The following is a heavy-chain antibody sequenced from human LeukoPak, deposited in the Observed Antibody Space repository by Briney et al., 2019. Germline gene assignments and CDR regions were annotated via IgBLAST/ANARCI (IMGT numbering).Heavy chain of an antibody. D-gene: IGHD5-12*01. CDR3: ARPLYSASYWDAFDI. Sequence: HSGRSLRLSCAASGFTFSSHAMHWVRQAPGKGLEWVAVISYDGSNKYYADSVKGRFTISRDNSKNTLYLQMNSLRAEDTAVYYCARPLYSASYWDAFDIWGQGTMVTVSS. V-gene: IGHV3-30-3*01. CDR1: GFTFSSHA. J-gene: IGHJ3*02. CDR2: ISYDGSNK.